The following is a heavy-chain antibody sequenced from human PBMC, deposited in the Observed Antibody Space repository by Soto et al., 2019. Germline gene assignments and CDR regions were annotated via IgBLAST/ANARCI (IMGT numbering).Heavy chain of an antibody. Sequence: EVQLVESGGGLVKPGGSLRLSCAASGFTFSTYNMNWVRQAPGKGLEWVSAISSNSRYIYYADAVKARFTISRDNAKNSLYLQMTGLRAEDMGVYYCARAHGSLTTVTPPDYWGQGTLVTVSS. J-gene: IGHJ4*02. D-gene: IGHD4-17*01. CDR2: ISSNSRYI. CDR3: ARAHGSLTTVTPPDY. V-gene: IGHV3-21*06. CDR1: GFTFSTYN.